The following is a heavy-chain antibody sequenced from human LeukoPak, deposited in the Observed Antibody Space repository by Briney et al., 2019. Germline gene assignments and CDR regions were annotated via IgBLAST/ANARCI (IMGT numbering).Heavy chain of an antibody. Sequence: QTGGSLRLSCSASGFTFSSYAMHWVRQAPGKGLEYVSAISSNGGSTYYADSVKGRFTISRDNSKNTLYLQMNSLRAEDTAVYHCAKGRGGSCYSSVDSWGQGTLVTVSS. D-gene: IGHD2-15*01. CDR1: GFTFSSYA. CDR3: AKGRGGSCYSSVDS. V-gene: IGHV3-64*04. CDR2: ISSNGGST. J-gene: IGHJ5*01.